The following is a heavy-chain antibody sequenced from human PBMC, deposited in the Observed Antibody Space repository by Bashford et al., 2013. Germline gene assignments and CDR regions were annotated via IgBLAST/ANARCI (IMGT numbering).Heavy chain of an antibody. CDR2: IHYSGST. J-gene: IGHJ4*02. Sequence: SETLSLTCTVSSGSISPHYWSWIRQPPGKGLEQIGYIHYSGSTIYNPSLKSRVIISVDTSKNLFSLKLSSVTAADTALYYCARLPSTTTNPPFDSWGQGILVTVSS. CDR3: ARLPSTTTNPPFDS. V-gene: IGHV4-59*11. CDR1: SGSISPHY. D-gene: IGHD1-1*01.